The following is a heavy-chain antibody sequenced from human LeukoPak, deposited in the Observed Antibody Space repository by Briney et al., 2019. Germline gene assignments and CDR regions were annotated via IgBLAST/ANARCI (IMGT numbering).Heavy chain of an antibody. CDR1: GFTFSSYE. J-gene: IGHJ4*02. V-gene: IGHV3-48*03. Sequence: GGSLRLSCAASGFTFSSYEMNWVRQAPGKGLEWVSYISSSGSTIYYADSVKGRFTISRDNSKNTLYLQMNSLRTEDTAVYYCAKEGSDDYWGQGTLVIVSS. CDR2: ISSSGSTI. CDR3: AKEGSDDY.